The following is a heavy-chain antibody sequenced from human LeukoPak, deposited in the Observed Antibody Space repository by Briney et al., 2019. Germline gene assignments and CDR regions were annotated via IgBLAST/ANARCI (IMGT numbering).Heavy chain of an antibody. CDR3: AKTAWELGYCSSTSCYHFDY. D-gene: IGHD2-2*01. J-gene: IGHJ4*02. CDR2: ISYDGSNK. Sequence: GRSLRLSCAASGFTFSTYGMHWVRQAPGKGGEGVAVISYDGSNKYYADSVKRRFTISRDNSKNTLYLQMNSLRAEDTAVYYCAKTAWELGYCSSTSCYHFDYWGQGTLVTVSS. V-gene: IGHV3-30*18. CDR1: GFTFSTYG.